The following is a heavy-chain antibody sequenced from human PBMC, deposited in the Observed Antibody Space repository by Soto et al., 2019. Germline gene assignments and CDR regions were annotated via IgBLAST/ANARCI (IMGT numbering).Heavy chain of an antibody. Sequence: QITLKESGPTLVKPTQTLTLTCTFSGFSLSTSGVGVGWIRQPPGKALEWLALIYWDDDKRYSPSLKSRLTITKDTSKNQVVLTMTNMDPVDTATYYCAHSSYDFWSGYYRGWFDPWGQGTLVTVSS. V-gene: IGHV2-5*02. D-gene: IGHD3-3*01. CDR3: AHSSYDFWSGYYRGWFDP. CDR1: GFSLSTSGVG. J-gene: IGHJ5*02. CDR2: IYWDDDK.